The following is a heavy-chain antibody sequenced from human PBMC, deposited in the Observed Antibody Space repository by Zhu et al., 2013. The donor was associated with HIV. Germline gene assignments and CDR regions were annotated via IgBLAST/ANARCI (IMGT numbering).Heavy chain of an antibody. D-gene: IGHD3-16*01. V-gene: IGHV1-69*06. Sequence: QVQLVQSGAEIKKPGSSVKVSCKASGGTFSNYPINWVRQAPGQGLEWMGGIIPMFVTPDYTQKFQGRVTITADKSTTTSYMELTSLRSDDTAVYYCARGGKMATMIIGYLLDYWGQGSLVTVSS. CDR2: IIPMFVTP. CDR3: ARGGKMATMIIGYLLDY. J-gene: IGHJ4*02. CDR1: GGTFSNYP.